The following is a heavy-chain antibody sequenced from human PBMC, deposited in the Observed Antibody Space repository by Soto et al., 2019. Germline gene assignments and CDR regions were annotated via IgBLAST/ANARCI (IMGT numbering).Heavy chain of an antibody. D-gene: IGHD2-2*01. CDR3: ARDYCSSTSCYAYYYYGMDV. V-gene: IGHV3-30-3*01. CDR1: GFTFSSYA. J-gene: IGHJ6*02. CDR2: ISYDGSNK. Sequence: QVQLVESGGGVVQPGRSLRLSCAASGFTFSSYAMHWVRQAPGKGLEWVAVISYDGSNKYYADSVKGRFTISRDNSKNTLYLQMNSLRAEDTAVYYCARDYCSSTSCYAYYYYGMDVWGQGTTVTVSS.